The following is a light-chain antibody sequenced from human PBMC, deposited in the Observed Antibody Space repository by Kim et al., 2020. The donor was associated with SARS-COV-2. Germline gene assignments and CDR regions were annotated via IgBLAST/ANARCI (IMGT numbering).Light chain of an antibody. V-gene: IGLV1-44*01. Sequence: GQRITIACSGSSSNIGSNTVDWYQQRPGTAPKLLIYSNNQRPSGVPDRFSGSKSGTSASLAISGLQSEDEADYYCAAWDDSLNARVFGGGTKLTVL. CDR1: SSNIGSNT. J-gene: IGLJ3*02. CDR2: SNN. CDR3: AAWDDSLNARV.